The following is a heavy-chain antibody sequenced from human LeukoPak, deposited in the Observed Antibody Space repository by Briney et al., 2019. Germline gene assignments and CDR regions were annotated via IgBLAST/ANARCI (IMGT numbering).Heavy chain of an antibody. CDR2: IYYSGST. CDR3: AKTYGSGTGPYYGMDV. Sequence: PSETLSLTCTVSGGSISSYYWSWIRQPPGKGLEWIGYIYYSGSTNYNPSLKSRVTISVDTSKNQFSLKLSSVTAADTAVYYCAKTYGSGTGPYYGMDVWGQGTTVTVSS. V-gene: IGHV4-59*08. CDR1: GGSISSYY. J-gene: IGHJ6*02. D-gene: IGHD3-10*01.